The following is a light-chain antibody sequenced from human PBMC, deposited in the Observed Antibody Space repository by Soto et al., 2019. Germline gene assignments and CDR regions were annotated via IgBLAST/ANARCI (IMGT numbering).Light chain of an antibody. CDR1: QSISSY. Sequence: DIQMTQSPSSLSASVGDRVTITCRASQSISSYLNWYQQKPGKAPKLLIYAPSSLQSGVPSRFSGSGSWTDFTLTISSLQPEDFATYYCQQSYSTPYTFGQGAKLEIK. CDR3: QQSYSTPYT. V-gene: IGKV1-39*01. J-gene: IGKJ2*01. CDR2: APS.